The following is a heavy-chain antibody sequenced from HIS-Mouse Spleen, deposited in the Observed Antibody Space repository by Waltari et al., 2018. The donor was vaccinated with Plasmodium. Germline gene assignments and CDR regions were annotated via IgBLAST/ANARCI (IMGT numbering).Heavy chain of an antibody. CDR3: ASSWYWYFDL. J-gene: IGHJ2*01. CDR1: AFTFCSYW. Sequence: EVQLVESGGGLVQHGGSVRLAGAAAAFTFCSYWMSWVRQAPGKGLEWVANIKQDGSEKYYVDSVKGRFTISRDNAKNSLYLQMNSLRAEDTAVYYCASSWYWYFDLWGRGTLVTVSS. CDR2: IKQDGSEK. D-gene: IGHD6-13*01. V-gene: IGHV3-7*01.